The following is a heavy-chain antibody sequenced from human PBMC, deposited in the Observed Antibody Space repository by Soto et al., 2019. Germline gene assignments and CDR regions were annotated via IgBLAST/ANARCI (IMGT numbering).Heavy chain of an antibody. CDR2: ISHDGTRK. CDR1: GFTFSSYG. J-gene: IGHJ6*02. Sequence: QVQLVESGGGVVQPGRSLRLSCAASGFTFSSYGVHWVRQAPSRGLEWVAVISHDGTRKHYGDSVEGRLTISRDNSQNTLYLHMDSLRAEDTAGYYCVKDRRTGAYGMEVGGQGTTVTVSS. V-gene: IGHV3-30*18. CDR3: VKDRRTGAYGMEV. D-gene: IGHD2-21*01.